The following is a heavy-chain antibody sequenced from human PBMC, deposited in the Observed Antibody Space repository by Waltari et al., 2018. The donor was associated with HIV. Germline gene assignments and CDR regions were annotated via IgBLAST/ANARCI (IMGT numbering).Heavy chain of an antibody. J-gene: IGHJ6*02. CDR3: ARGDQCGIFMDSYYGLDV. CDR2: INEGATKK. CDR1: TFWFCGFW. Sequence: VGSGVVVVEPGVPLRLSGDGSTFWFCGFWLVWERQASGKGLEGVANINEGATKKNYADSGKVRFSGSRDNGKYFVLLKMNRLRVKDTAMCFCARGDQCGIFMDSYYGLDVWGRGTTVIVSS. V-gene: IGHV3-7*01. D-gene: IGHD1-1*01.